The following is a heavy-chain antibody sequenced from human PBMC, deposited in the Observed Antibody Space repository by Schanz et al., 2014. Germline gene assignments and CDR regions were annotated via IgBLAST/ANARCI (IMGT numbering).Heavy chain of an antibody. CDR1: GFTFSSYG. J-gene: IGHJ6*03. V-gene: IGHV3-30*19. D-gene: IGHD3-10*01. Sequence: QVQLVESGGGVVQPGRSLRLSCAASGFTFSSYGMHWVRQAPGKGLEWVALISHDGNNKHYVDSVEGRFTISRDNSKSMLFLEMSSLRVEDTAVYYCVREENYPSFLGYYYYMDVWGKGTSXTVSS. CDR2: ISHDGNNK. CDR3: VREENYPSFLGYYYYMDV.